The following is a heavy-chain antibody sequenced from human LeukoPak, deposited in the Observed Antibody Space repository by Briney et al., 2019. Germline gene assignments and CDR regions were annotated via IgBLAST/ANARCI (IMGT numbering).Heavy chain of an antibody. CDR3: ARNYGSGSYYNFGY. J-gene: IGHJ4*02. CDR2: ISSSSSYI. Sequence: PGGSLRLSCAASGFTFSSYSMNWVRQAPGKGLEWVSSISSSSSYIYYADSVKGRFTISRNNAKNSLYLQMNSLRAEDTAVYYCARNYGSGSYYNFGYWGQGTLVTVSS. D-gene: IGHD3-10*01. V-gene: IGHV3-21*01. CDR1: GFTFSSYS.